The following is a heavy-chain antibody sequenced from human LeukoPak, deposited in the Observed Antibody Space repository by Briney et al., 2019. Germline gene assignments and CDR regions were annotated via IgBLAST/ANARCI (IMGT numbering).Heavy chain of an antibody. V-gene: IGHV3-23*01. CDR1: GFTFSSYG. D-gene: IGHD4-17*01. J-gene: IGHJ5*02. CDR2: ILSTGTT. Sequence: GGSLRLSCAASGFTFSSYGMHWVRQAPGKGLEWVSHILSTGTTYYADSVRGRFTISRDNSKNTLYLLMTSLRAEDTAVYYCATVKYDYGDPVGWFDPWGQGTLVTVSS. CDR3: ATVKYDYGDPVGWFDP.